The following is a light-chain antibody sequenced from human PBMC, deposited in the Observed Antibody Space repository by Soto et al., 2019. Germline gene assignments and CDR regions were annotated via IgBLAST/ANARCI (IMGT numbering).Light chain of an antibody. CDR1: QSVSSN. Sequence: EIVMTQSPANLSVSPGERATLSCRASQSVSSNLAWYQQKPGQGPRLLIYGASTRATGIPARFSGSGSGTEFTLTISSLQSEDFAVYYCQQYGSSPQTFGQGTKLEIK. J-gene: IGKJ2*01. CDR3: QQYGSSPQT. V-gene: IGKV3-15*01. CDR2: GAS.